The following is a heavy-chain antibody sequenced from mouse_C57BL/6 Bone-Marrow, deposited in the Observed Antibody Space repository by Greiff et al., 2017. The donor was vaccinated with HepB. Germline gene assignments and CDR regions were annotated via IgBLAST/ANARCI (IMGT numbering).Heavy chain of an antibody. Sequence: EVQRVESGGGLVKPGGSLKLSCAASGFTFSDYGMHWVRQAPEKGLEWVAYISSGSSTIYYADTVKGRFTISRDNAKNTLFLQMTSLRSEDTAMYYCATIYDYDEAWFAYWGQGTLVTVSA. CDR3: ATIYDYDEAWFAY. CDR1: GFTFSDYG. V-gene: IGHV5-17*01. D-gene: IGHD2-4*01. J-gene: IGHJ3*01. CDR2: ISSGSSTI.